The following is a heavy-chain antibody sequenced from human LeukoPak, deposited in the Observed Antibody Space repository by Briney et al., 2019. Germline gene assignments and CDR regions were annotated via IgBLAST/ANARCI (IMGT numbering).Heavy chain of an antibody. CDR1: GGSISSSSDY. J-gene: IGHJ3*02. CDR2: MYYGGSI. D-gene: IGHD3-10*01. Sequence: PSETVSLTCTVSGGSISSSSDYWGWIRQPPGKGLEWIGSMYYGGSIYYNPSLKSRVTISVDTSKNQFSLKLSSVTAADTAVYYCARIARITMVRGVMGAFDIWGQGTMVTVSS. V-gene: IGHV4-39*01. CDR3: ARIARITMVRGVMGAFDI.